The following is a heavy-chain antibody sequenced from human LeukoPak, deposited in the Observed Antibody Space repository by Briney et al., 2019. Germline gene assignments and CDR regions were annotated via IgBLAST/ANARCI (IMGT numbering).Heavy chain of an antibody. CDR2: IIPIFGIA. D-gene: IGHD4-17*01. CDR3: ARDLVGDSPDYYYGMDV. J-gene: IGHJ6*02. Sequence: SVKVSCKASGGTFSSYAISWVRQAPGQGLEWMGRIIPIFGIANYAQKFQGRVTITADRSTSTAYMELSSLRSEDTAVYYCARDLVGDSPDYYYGMDVWGQGTTVTVSS. V-gene: IGHV1-69*04. CDR1: GGTFSSYA.